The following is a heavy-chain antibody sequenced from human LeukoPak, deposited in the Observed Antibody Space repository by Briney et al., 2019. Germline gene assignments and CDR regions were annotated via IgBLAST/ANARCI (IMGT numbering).Heavy chain of an antibody. CDR2: IYSGGST. J-gene: IGHJ4*02. Sequence: GGSLRLSCTVSGFTVSSNSMSWVRQAPGKGLEWVSFIYSGGSTQYSDSVKGRFTISRDNSKNTLYLQMNSLRAEDAAVYYCARRAGDYSHPYDYWGQGTLVTVSS. CDR3: ARRAGDYSHPYDY. V-gene: IGHV3-53*01. CDR1: GFTVSSNS. D-gene: IGHD3-22*01.